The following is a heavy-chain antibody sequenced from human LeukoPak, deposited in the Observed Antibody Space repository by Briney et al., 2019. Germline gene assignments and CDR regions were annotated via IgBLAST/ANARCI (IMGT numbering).Heavy chain of an antibody. J-gene: IGHJ6*04. Sequence: RRSLRLSCAASGFTFSSYGMHWVRQAPGKGLEWVAVILYDGSNKYYADSVKGRFTISRDNSKNTLYLQMNSLRAEDTAVYYCARDCYYGSGSYCYYYGMDVWGKGTTVTVPS. V-gene: IGHV3-33*01. D-gene: IGHD3-10*01. CDR2: ILYDGSNK. CDR3: ARDCYYGSGSYCYYYGMDV. CDR1: GFTFSSYG.